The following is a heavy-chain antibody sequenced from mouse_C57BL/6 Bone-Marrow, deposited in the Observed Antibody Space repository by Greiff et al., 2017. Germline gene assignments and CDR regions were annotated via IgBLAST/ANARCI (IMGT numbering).Heavy chain of an antibody. CDR3: ARGGLYDGYVG. CDR1: GYAFSSSW. D-gene: IGHD2-3*01. J-gene: IGHJ2*01. V-gene: IGHV1-82*01. CDR2: IYPGDGDT. Sequence: VQLQQSGPELVKPGASVKISCKASGYAFSSSWMNWVKQRPGKGLEWIGRIYPGDGDTNYNGKFKGKATLSADKSSSTAYMQRSSLASEDSAVYFYARGGLYDGYVGWGKGTTLTVSS.